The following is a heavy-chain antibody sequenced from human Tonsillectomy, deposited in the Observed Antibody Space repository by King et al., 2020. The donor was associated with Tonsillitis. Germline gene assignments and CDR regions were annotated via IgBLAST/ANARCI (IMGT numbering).Heavy chain of an antibody. D-gene: IGHD4-17*01. Sequence: VQLQQWGAGLLKPSETLSLTCAVYGGSFSGYYWSWIRQPPGKGLEWIGEINHSGSTNYNPSLKSRVTISVDTSKNQFSLKLSSVTAADTAVYYCARVLRGDYDYWGQGTLFTVSS. CDR1: GGSFSGYY. J-gene: IGHJ4*02. V-gene: IGHV4-34*01. CDR3: ARVLRGDYDY. CDR2: INHSGST.